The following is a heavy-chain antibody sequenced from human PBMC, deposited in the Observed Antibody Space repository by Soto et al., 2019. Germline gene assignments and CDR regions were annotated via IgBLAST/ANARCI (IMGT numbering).Heavy chain of an antibody. D-gene: IGHD2-15*01. CDR2: ISYDGSNK. V-gene: IGHV3-30-3*01. CDR3: ARAALLSAFDI. CDR1: GFTFSSYA. J-gene: IGHJ3*02. Sequence: GGSLRLSCAASGFTFSSYAMHWVRQAPGKGLEWVAVISYDGSNKYYADSVKGRFTISRDNSKNTLYLQMSSLRAEDTAVYYCARAALLSAFDIWGQGTMVTVSS.